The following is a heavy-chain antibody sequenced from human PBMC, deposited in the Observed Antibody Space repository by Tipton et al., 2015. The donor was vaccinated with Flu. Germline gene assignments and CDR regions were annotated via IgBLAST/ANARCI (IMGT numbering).Heavy chain of an antibody. Sequence: TLSLTCTVSGGSISSSSYYWGWIRQPPEKGLEWIGGIYYSGTTYYNPSLKSQVTISVDTTKNLFYLKLTSVTAADTAVYYCARALNSGREYAFDIWGQGAVVTVSS. J-gene: IGHJ3*02. D-gene: IGHD6-19*01. CDR1: GGSISSSSYY. CDR2: IYYSGTT. CDR3: ARALNSGREYAFDI. V-gene: IGHV4-39*07.